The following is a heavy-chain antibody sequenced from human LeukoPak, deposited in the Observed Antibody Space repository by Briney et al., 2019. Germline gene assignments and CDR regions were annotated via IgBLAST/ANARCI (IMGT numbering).Heavy chain of an antibody. V-gene: IGHV3-15*01. J-gene: IGHJ5*02. CDR1: GFTFNNYW. Sequence: GGSLRLSCAGSGFTFNNYWMTWVRQAPGKGLEWVGRIKSKTDGGTTDYAAPVKGRFTISRDDSKNTLYLQMNSLKTEDTAVYYCTTGTPLDWFDPWGQGTLVTVSS. CDR3: TTGTPLDWFDP. CDR2: IKSKTDGGTT. D-gene: IGHD3-10*01.